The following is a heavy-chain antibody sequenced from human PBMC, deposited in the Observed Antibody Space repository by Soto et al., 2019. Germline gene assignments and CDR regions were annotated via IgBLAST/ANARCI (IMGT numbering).Heavy chain of an antibody. CDR1: GFTFYNYA. Sequence: EEQLLESGGGLIQPGGSLRLSCAASGFTFYNYAMAWVRQAPGKGLEWVSSISDSGTSIFYADSVKGRFTISRDNSKDTLFLQMNSLRVEDTALYYCVKDARHTGLLGQWVGWGQGTLVTVSS. CDR3: VKDARHTGLLGQWVG. V-gene: IGHV3-23*01. CDR2: ISDSGTSI. J-gene: IGHJ4*02. D-gene: IGHD3-16*02.